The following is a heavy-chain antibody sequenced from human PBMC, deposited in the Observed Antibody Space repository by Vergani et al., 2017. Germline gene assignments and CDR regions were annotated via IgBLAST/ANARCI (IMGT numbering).Heavy chain of an antibody. Sequence: QVQLQESGPGLVKPSETLSLTCAVSGYSISSGYYWGWIRQPPGKGLEWIGSIYHSGSTYYNPSLKSRVTISVDTSKNQFSLKLSSVTAADTAVYYCARHRDCSSTSCYYYYYYMDVWGKGTTVTVSS. CDR3: ARHRDCSSTSCYYYYYYMDV. V-gene: IGHV4-38-2*01. D-gene: IGHD2-2*01. CDR1: GYSISSGYY. CDR2: IYHSGST. J-gene: IGHJ6*03.